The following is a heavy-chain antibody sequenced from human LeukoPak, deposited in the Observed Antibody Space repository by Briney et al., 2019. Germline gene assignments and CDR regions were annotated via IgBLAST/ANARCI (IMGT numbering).Heavy chain of an antibody. CDR2: IYTSGST. CDR3: ARDLYDFWSGYLSNWFDP. J-gene: IGHJ5*02. D-gene: IGHD3-3*01. Sequence: SETLSLTCTVSGGSISSYYWSWIRQPAGKGLEWIGRIYTSGSTNYNPSLKSRVTMSVDTSKNQFSLKLSSVTAADTAVYYCARDLYDFWSGYLSNWFDPWGQGTLVTVSS. CDR1: GGSISSYY. V-gene: IGHV4-4*07.